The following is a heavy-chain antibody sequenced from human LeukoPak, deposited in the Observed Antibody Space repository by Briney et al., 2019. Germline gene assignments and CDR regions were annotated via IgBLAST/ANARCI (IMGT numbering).Heavy chain of an antibody. J-gene: IGHJ4*02. V-gene: IGHV4-61*02. CDR3: ARHPIQLVRFDY. D-gene: IGHD5-18*01. CDR1: GGSISSDSYN. Sequence: SETLSLTCTVSGGSISSDSYNWGWLRQPAGKGLEWIMRIYTSGSTNYNPALKSRVTISVDTSKNQFSLKVSSVTAADTAVYYCARHPIQLVRFDYWGQGTLVTVSS. CDR2: IYTSGST.